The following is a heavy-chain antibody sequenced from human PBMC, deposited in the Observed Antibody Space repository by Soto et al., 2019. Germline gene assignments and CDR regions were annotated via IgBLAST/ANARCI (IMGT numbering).Heavy chain of an antibody. CDR1: GFIFSDYG. V-gene: IGHV3-33*01. J-gene: IGHJ5*02. Sequence: GGSLRLSCAASGFIFSDYGMHWVRQAPGKGLEWVAVIWYDGSNKYYADSVKGRFTISRDNSKNTLYLQMNSLRAEDTGVYYCARDDIVVVPAAMTSSTDWFDPWGQGTLVTVSS. CDR2: IWYDGSNK. D-gene: IGHD2-2*01. CDR3: ARDDIVVVPAAMTSSTDWFDP.